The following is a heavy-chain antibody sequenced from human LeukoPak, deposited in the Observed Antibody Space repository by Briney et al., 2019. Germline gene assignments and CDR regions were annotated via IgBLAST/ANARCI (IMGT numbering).Heavy chain of an antibody. CDR3: ARTTEGYCSSASCFGFSYSYYMDV. Sequence: GGSLRLSCAASGFTFSSYVMHWVRQAPGKGLEWVAIISYDGSNEYYADSVKGRFTISRDNSKNTLYLQMNSLRAADTAVYYCARTTEGYCSSASCFGFSYSYYMDVWGKGTTVTISS. J-gene: IGHJ6*03. CDR1: GFTFSSYV. CDR2: ISYDGSNE. D-gene: IGHD2-2*01. V-gene: IGHV3-30*04.